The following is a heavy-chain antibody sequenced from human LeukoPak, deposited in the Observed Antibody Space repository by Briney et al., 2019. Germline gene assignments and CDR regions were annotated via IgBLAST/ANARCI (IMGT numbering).Heavy chain of an antibody. CDR3: AAVSGHYTLLDA. V-gene: IGHV1-24*01. Sequence: ASVKVSCKISGYTLNDISVHWVRQPPGKGLEWMGGVDPDDGQRVYAQRFQGRVTMTGDTSTNTAYMELSRLRSEDTAVYFCAAVSGHYTLLDAWGRGALVTVST. J-gene: IGHJ5*02. D-gene: IGHD4-11*01. CDR2: VDPDDGQR. CDR1: GYTLNDIS.